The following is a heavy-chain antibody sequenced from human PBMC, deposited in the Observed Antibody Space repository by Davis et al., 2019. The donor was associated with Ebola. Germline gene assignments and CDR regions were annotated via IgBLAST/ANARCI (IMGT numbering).Heavy chain of an antibody. J-gene: IGHJ4*02. V-gene: IGHV4-4*02. CDR1: GGSISSSNW. Sequence: MPSETLSLTCAVSGGSISSSNWWRWVRQPPGKGLEWIGGIYHSGSTNYNPSLKSRVTISVDTSKNQFSLKLSSVTAADTAVYYCARGVRGVIGYWGQGTLVTVSS. CDR3: ARGVRGVIGY. CDR2: IYHSGST. D-gene: IGHD3-10*01.